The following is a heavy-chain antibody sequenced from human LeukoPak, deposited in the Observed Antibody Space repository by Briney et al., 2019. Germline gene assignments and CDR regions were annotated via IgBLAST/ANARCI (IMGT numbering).Heavy chain of an antibody. CDR3: ARSRNYYDSSGYYGPFDY. V-gene: IGHV4-4*07. CDR1: GGSISSYY. J-gene: IGHJ4*02. Sequence: SETLSLTCTVSGGSISSYYWSWIRQPAGKGLEWIGRIYTSGSTNYNPSLKSRVTMSVDTSKNQFSLKLSSVTAADTAVYYCARSRNYYDSSGYYGPFDYWGQGTLVTVPS. CDR2: IYTSGST. D-gene: IGHD3-22*01.